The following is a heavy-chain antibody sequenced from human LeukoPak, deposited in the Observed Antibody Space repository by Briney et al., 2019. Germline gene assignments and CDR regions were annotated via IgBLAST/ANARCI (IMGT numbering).Heavy chain of an antibody. D-gene: IGHD3-3*01. CDR1: GGSISSGGYY. CDR3: ARDQTYDGFDY. Sequence: PSETLSLTCTVSGGSISSGGYYWSWIRQHPGKGLEWTGYIYYSGSTYYNPSLKSRVTISVDTSKNQFSLKLSSVTAADTAVYYCARDQTYDGFDYWGQGTLVTVSS. CDR2: IYYSGST. V-gene: IGHV4-31*03. J-gene: IGHJ4*02.